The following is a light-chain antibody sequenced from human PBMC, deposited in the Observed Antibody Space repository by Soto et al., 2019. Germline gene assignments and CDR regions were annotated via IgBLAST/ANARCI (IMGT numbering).Light chain of an antibody. Sequence: EIVLTQSPGTLSLSPGERATLSCRASQSVSSSYLAWYQQKPGQAPRLLIYGASSRATGIPDRFSGSGSGTDFTLTISRLEPEDFAVYYCQQYGSSPFMYTSGQGTKLEIK. J-gene: IGKJ2*01. CDR2: GAS. CDR3: QQYGSSPFMYT. CDR1: QSVSSSY. V-gene: IGKV3-20*01.